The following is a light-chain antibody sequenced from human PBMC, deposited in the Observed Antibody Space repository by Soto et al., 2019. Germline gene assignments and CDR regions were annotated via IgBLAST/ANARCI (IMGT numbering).Light chain of an antibody. CDR3: AAWDDSLNGSVV. CDR2: SNN. Sequence: QSVLTQPPSASGTPGQRVTISCSGSTSNIGSNTVNWYQRLPGTAPKLLIYSNNQRPSGVPDRFSGSKSGTSASLAISGLQSEDEADDYCAAWDDSLNGSVVFGGGTKLTVL. J-gene: IGLJ2*01. V-gene: IGLV1-44*01. CDR1: TSNIGSNT.